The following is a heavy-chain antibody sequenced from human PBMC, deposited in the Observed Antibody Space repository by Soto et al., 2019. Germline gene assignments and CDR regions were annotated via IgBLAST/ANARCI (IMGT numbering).Heavy chain of an antibody. J-gene: IGHJ4*02. CDR3: ARDYIAPRYEVGSFPHY. V-gene: IGHV3-21*01. CDR1: GFTFSSYS. D-gene: IGHD6-6*01. Sequence: GGSLRLSCAASGFTFSSYSMNWVRQAPGKGLEWVSSISSSSSYIYYADSVKGRFTISRDNAKNSLYLQMNSLRAEDTAVYYCARDYIAPRYEVGSFPHYWGKGPLVTVSS. CDR2: ISSSSSYI.